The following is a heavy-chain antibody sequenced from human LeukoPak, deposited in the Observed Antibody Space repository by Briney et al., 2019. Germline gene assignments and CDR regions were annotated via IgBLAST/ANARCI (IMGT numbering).Heavy chain of an antibody. CDR2: ISSSSSYI. V-gene: IGHV3-21*01. J-gene: IGHJ4*02. D-gene: IGHD2-2*01. Sequence: GGSLRLSCAASGFTFSSYSMNWVRQAPGKGLEWVSSISSSSSYIYYADSVKGRFTISRDNAKNSLYLQMNSLRAEDTAVYYCARDMGSRFFDYWGQGTLVTVSS. CDR3: ARDMGSRFFDY. CDR1: GFTFSSYS.